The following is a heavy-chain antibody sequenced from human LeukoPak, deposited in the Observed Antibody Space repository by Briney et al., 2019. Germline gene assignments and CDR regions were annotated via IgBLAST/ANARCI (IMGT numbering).Heavy chain of an antibody. CDR1: GGSISSYY. CDR3: ARTLKYSSGWSWFDP. D-gene: IGHD6-19*01. J-gene: IGHJ5*02. Sequence: SETLSLTCTVSGGSISSYYWSWIRQPPGKGLEWIGYIYYSGSTNYNPSLKSRVTISVDTSKDQFSLKLSSVTAADTAVYYCARTLKYSSGWSWFDPWGQGTLVTVSS. CDR2: IYYSGST. V-gene: IGHV4-59*08.